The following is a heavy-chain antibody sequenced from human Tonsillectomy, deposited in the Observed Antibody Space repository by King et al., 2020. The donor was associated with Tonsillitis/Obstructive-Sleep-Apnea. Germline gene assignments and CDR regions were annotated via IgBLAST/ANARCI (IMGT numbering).Heavy chain of an antibody. CDR1: GFTFSTYG. CDR3: AGALNDAFDI. Sequence: VQLVESGGGVAQPGRSLRLSCAASGFTFSTYGMHWVRQAPGKGLEWVAVIWYDGSYKVYADSLKGRFTISRDNSKNMLYIQMNSLRAEDTAVYYCAGALNDAFDIWGQGTMVTVSS. J-gene: IGHJ3*02. V-gene: IGHV3-33*01. CDR2: IWYDGSYK. D-gene: IGHD3-10*01.